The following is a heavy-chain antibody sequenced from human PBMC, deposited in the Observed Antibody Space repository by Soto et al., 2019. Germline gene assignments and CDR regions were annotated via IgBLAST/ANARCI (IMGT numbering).Heavy chain of an antibody. CDR1: GGSISSYY. V-gene: IGHV4-59*01. J-gene: IGHJ5*02. CDR3: ARTDYIYGDPVGVDP. D-gene: IGHD4-17*01. Sequence: SETLSLTCTVSGGSISSYYWSWIRQPPGKGLEWIGYIYYSGSTNYNPSLKSRVTISVDTSKNQFSLKLSSVTAADTAVYYCARTDYIYGDPVGVDPWGQGTLVTVSS. CDR2: IYYSGST.